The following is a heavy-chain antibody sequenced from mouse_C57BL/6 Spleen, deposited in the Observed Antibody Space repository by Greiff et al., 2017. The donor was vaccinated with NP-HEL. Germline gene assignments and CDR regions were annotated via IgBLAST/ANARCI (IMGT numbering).Heavy chain of an antibody. CDR3: AREEAISRGFAY. CDR1: GYAFSSSW. CDR2: IYPGDGDT. J-gene: IGHJ3*01. V-gene: IGHV1-82*01. Sequence: QVQLQQSGPELVKPGASVKISCKASGYAFSSSWMNWVKQRPGKGLEWIGRIYPGDGDTNYNGKFKGKATLTADKSSSTAYMQLSSLTSEDSAVYFCAREEAISRGFAYWGQGTLVTVSA. D-gene: IGHD6-1*01.